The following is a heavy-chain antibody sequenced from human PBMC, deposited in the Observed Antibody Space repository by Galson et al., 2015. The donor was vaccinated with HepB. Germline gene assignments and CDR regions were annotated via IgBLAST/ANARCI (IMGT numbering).Heavy chain of an antibody. CDR1: GYTFTSHD. CDR3: AKSLGMDV. CDR2: LNPNSGNT. Sequence: SVKVSCKASGYTFTSHDINWVRQATGQGLEWMGWLNPNSGNTGYGRKFQGRVTMTRNTSINTVYLELSGLRSEDTAVYYCAKSLGMDVWGQGTTVTVSS. V-gene: IGHV1-8*01. D-gene: IGHD5/OR15-5a*01. J-gene: IGHJ6*02.